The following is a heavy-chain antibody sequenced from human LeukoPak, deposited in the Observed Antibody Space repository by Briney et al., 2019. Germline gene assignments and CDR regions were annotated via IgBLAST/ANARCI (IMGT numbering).Heavy chain of an antibody. CDR2: IKHDGSED. V-gene: IGHV3-7*01. CDR3: GRDQTPFY. CDR1: GFTFSSYW. Sequence: GGTLKLSCAASGFTFSSYWMTWVHQAPGKGLEWVATIKHDGSEDYYVDSVKGRFTISRDNAKSSMWLQMSSLRAEDTAVYYCGRDQTPFYWGQGSLVTVSS. J-gene: IGHJ4*02. D-gene: IGHD2-15*01.